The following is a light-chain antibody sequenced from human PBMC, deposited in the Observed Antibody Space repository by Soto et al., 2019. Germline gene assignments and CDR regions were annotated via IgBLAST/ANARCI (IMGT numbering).Light chain of an antibody. CDR3: QQYATSRYN. Sequence: ETVLTQSPGTLSLSPGEGATLSCRASPSVDSRYLACYQQRPGQALRLLLSATSTRASGIPDRFSGSGSGTDFTLTISRLQPEDVAVYYGQQYATSRYNFGRGTTLEF. V-gene: IGKV3-20*01. CDR2: ATS. J-gene: IGKJ2*01. CDR1: PSVDSRY.